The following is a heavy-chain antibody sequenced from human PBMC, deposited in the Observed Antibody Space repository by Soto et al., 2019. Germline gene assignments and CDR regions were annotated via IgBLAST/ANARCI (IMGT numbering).Heavy chain of an antibody. J-gene: IGHJ5*02. CDR3: VRDGTKSLRDWFDP. CDR2: IYATGTT. V-gene: IGHV4-4*07. D-gene: IGHD1-1*01. Sequence: SETLSLTCTVSGASISGFYWSWIRKSAGKGLEWIGRIYATGTTDYNPSLKSRVMMSVDTSKKQFSLKLRSVNAADTAVYYCVRDGTKSLRDWFDPGGQG. CDR1: GASISGFY.